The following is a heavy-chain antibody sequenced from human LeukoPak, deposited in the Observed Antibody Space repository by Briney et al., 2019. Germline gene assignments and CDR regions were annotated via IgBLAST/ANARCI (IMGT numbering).Heavy chain of an antibody. CDR3: ARGDSSGSPDDY. Sequence: SETLSLTCTVSGGSTSSYYWSWIRQPPGKGLEWIGYIYYSGSTNYNPSLKSRVTISVDTSKNQFSLKLSSVTAADTAVYYCARGDSSGSPDDYWGQGTLVTVSS. J-gene: IGHJ4*02. D-gene: IGHD3-22*01. CDR1: GGSTSSYY. CDR2: IYYSGST. V-gene: IGHV4-59*01.